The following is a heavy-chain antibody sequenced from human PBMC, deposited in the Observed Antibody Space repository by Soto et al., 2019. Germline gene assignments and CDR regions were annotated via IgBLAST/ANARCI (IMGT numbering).Heavy chain of an antibody. CDR2: INAGNGNT. V-gene: IGHV1-3*01. CDR3: ARLGGIAAAGRDEHLSYFDY. Sequence: ASVKVSCKASGYTFTSYAMHWVRQAPGQRLEWMGWINAGNGNTKYSQKFQGRVTITRDTSASTAYMELSSLRSEDTAVYYCARLGGIAAAGRDEHLSYFDYWGQGTLVTVSS. D-gene: IGHD6-13*01. J-gene: IGHJ4*02. CDR1: GYTFTSYA.